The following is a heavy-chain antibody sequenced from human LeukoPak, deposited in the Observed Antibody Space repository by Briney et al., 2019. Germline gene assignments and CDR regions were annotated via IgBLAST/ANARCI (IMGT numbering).Heavy chain of an antibody. CDR1: EFTFSTYS. Sequence: PGGSLRLSCTASEFTFSTYSMNWVRQAPGGGLDWISTINSGGDYVYYADSVKGRFTISRDNAKNSLYLHMNSLRAEDTALYYCARDFIDNYCYRYLDLWGQGTLVTVSS. CDR3: ARDFIDNYCYRYLDL. V-gene: IGHV3-21*01. D-gene: IGHD5-24*01. J-gene: IGHJ4*02. CDR2: INSGGDYV.